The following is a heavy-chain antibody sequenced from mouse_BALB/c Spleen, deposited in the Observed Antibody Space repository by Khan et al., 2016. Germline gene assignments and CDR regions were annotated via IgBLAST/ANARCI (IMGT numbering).Heavy chain of an antibody. V-gene: IGHV2-6-4*01. CDR2: IWGGGST. J-gene: IGHJ4*01. Sequence: VELVESGPGLVAPSQSLSITCTVSGFSLSRYSVHWVRQPPRKGLEWLGMIWGGGSTDYNSALKSRLSISKDNSKSQVFLKVNSLQTDDTALYYCTRNDGYYGAMDYWGQGTSVTVSS. D-gene: IGHD2-3*01. CDR1: GFSLSRYS. CDR3: TRNDGYYGAMDY.